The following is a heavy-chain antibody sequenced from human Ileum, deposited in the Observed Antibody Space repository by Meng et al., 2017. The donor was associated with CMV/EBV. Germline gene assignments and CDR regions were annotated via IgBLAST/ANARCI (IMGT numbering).Heavy chain of an antibody. CDR3: TTWRTPGY. Sequence: GGSLRLSCAASGFTFSTYWMHWVRQAPGKGLVWVSRINSDGTSRTYADSVKGRFTISRDNAKSTLYLQMNSLRVEDTAVYYCTTWRTPGYWGQGTLVTVSS. CDR2: INSDGTSR. V-gene: IGHV3-74*01. D-gene: IGHD1-1*01. CDR1: GFTFSTYW. J-gene: IGHJ4*02.